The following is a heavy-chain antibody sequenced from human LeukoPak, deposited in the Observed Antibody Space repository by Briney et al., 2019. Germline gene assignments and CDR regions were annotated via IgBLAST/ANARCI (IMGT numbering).Heavy chain of an antibody. CDR1: GFTFSSYA. Sequence: GGSLRLSCAASGFTFSSYAMSWVRQAPGKGPEWVSAISGSGGSTYYADSVKGRFTISRDNSKNTLYLQMNSLRAEDTAVYYCAKIPDYYGSVSMDVWGQGTTVTVSS. J-gene: IGHJ6*02. CDR2: ISGSGGST. D-gene: IGHD3-10*01. V-gene: IGHV3-23*01. CDR3: AKIPDYYGSVSMDV.